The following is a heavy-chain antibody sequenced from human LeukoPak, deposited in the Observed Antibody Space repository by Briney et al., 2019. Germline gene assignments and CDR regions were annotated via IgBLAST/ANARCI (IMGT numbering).Heavy chain of an antibody. V-gene: IGHV4-4*02. J-gene: IGHJ5*02. CDR2: IYHSGST. D-gene: IGHD3-10*01. CDR3: ARVSREYYYGSGSHSLWFDP. Sequence: SETLSLTCAVSGGSISSSNWWSWVRQPPGKGLEWIGEIYHSGSTNYNPSLKSRVTISVDKSKNQFSLKLSSVTAADTAVYYCARVSREYYYGSGSHSLWFDPWGQGTLVTVSS. CDR1: GGSISSSNW.